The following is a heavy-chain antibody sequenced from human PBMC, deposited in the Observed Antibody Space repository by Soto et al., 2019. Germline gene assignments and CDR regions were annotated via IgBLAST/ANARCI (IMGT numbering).Heavy chain of an antibody. CDR2: IIPIFGTA. CDR1: GGTFSSYA. V-gene: IGHV1-69*01. D-gene: IGHD2-15*01. Sequence: QVQLVQSGAEVKKPGSSVKVSCKASGGTFSSYAISWVRQAPGQGLEWMGGIIPIFGTANYAQKFQGRVTITADESTSTAYMELSSLRCEYTAVSYCARPGYCSGGSCRSYQLGWFDPWDHGTLVTVSS. J-gene: IGHJ5*02. CDR3: ARPGYCSGGSCRSYQLGWFDP.